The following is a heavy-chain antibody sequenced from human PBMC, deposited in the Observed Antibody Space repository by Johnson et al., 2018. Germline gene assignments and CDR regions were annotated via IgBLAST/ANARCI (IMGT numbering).Heavy chain of an antibody. CDR3: ARWRSGLYSVLDHYYYMDV. J-gene: IGHJ6*03. CDR1: GGSISRNDYY. V-gene: IGHV4-30-4*01. D-gene: IGHD1-26*01. CDR2: KNYSGST. Sequence: QVQLQESGPGLAKPSQTLSLTCTVSGGSISRNDYYWSWIRQPPGKGLEWIGYKNYSGSTYYNPSLKSRVTISVDTSKNQFSLKLRSVTAADTAVYYCARWRSGLYSVLDHYYYMDVWGKGTTVTVSS.